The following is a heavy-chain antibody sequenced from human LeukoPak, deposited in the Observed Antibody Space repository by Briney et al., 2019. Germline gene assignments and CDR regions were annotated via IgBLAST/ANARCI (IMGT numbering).Heavy chain of an antibody. Sequence: GGSLRLSCAASGFTFSSYGMQWVRQAPGKGLEWVAVISYDGSNKYHADSVKGRFTISRDNSKNTLDLLMNSLRTEDTAVYYCARGDYGDYFSQGTLVTVSS. CDR1: GFTFSSYG. V-gene: IGHV3-30*03. CDR3: ARGDYGDY. CDR2: ISYDGSNK. J-gene: IGHJ4*02.